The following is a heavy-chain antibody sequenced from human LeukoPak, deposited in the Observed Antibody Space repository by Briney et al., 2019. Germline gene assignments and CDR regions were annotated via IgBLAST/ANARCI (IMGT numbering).Heavy chain of an antibody. CDR1: GLTFSNAW. CDR3: ATASSGLFY. D-gene: IGHD3-16*01. V-gene: IGHV3-15*01. CDR2: IKRKTDGETT. Sequence: GESLRLSCAASGLTFSNAWMSWVRQAPGEGLEWVGRIKRKTDGETTEYVAPVKGRFTISRDDSKSTLYLQMNSLKTEDTGVYYCATASSGLFYWGQGTLVTVSS. J-gene: IGHJ4*02.